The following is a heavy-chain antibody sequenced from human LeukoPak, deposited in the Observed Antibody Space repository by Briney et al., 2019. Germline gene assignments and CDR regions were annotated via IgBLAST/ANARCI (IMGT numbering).Heavy chain of an antibody. CDR2: IYTGGSA. CDR3: VSGTIFGVTITDC. J-gene: IGHJ4*02. V-gene: IGHV3-53*01. CDR1: GFTVSTIH. D-gene: IGHD3-3*01. Sequence: GGSLRLSCAASGFTVSTIHVSWVRQAPGKGLEWVSIIYTGGSAQYAESVKGRFTISRDSCRNTVYLQMNSLRAEDTAVYYCVSGTIFGVTITDCWGQGTLVTVSS.